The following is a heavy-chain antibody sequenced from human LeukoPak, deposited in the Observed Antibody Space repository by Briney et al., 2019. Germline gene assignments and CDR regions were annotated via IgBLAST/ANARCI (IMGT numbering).Heavy chain of an antibody. CDR2: ISYDGSNK. J-gene: IGHJ3*02. V-gene: IGHV3-30*04. CDR1: GFTFSSYA. CDR3: AGVDAAMPDAFDI. Sequence: GGSLRLSCAASGFTFSSYAMHWVRQAPGEGLEWVAAISYDGSNKYSADSVKGRFTISRDNSKNTLYLRMNSLRADDTAVYYCAGVDAAMPDAFDIWGQGTTVTVSS. D-gene: IGHD5-18*01.